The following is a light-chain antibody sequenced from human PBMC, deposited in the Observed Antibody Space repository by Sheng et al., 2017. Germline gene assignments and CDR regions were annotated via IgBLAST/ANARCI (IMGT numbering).Light chain of an antibody. CDR2: EVS. Sequence: QSALTQPASVSGSPGQSITISCTGTSSDVGSYNLVSWYQQHPGKAPKFMIYEVSKRPSGVSDRFSGSKSGNTASLTISGLQAEDEADYYCCSYTSISTLGVFGGGTKLTVL. CDR1: SSDVGSYNL. V-gene: IGLV2-14*02. CDR3: CSYTSISTLGV. J-gene: IGLJ3*02.